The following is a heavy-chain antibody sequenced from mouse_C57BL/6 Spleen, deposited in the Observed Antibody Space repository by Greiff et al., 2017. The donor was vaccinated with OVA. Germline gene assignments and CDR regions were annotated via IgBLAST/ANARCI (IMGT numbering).Heavy chain of an antibody. Sequence: EVQLQQSGPELVKPGASVKISCKASGYTFTDYYMNWVKQSHGKSLEWIGDINPNNGGTSYNQKFKGKATLTVDKSSSTAYMELRSLTSEDSAVYYCARSKVYSNYRFAYWGQGTLVTVSA. J-gene: IGHJ3*01. V-gene: IGHV1-26*01. CDR3: ARSKVYSNYRFAY. CDR1: GYTFTDYY. D-gene: IGHD2-5*01. CDR2: INPNNGGT.